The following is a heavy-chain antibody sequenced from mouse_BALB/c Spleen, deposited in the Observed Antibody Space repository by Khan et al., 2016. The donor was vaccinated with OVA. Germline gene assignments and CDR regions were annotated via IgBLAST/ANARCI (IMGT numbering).Heavy chain of an antibody. J-gene: IGHJ3*01. CDR2: ISSGGDNT. CDR1: GFTFSSFT. D-gene: IGHD1-1*02. CDR3: ARSNYGPFAY. Sequence: EVQLQESGGGLVKPGGSLKLSCAASGFTFSSFTMSWVRQTPEKRLEWVASISSGGDNTYFPDSVKGRFTISRDNAMNNLYLQMSSLRSEDTASYYCARSNYGPFAYWGQGTLVTVSA. V-gene: IGHV5-9*03.